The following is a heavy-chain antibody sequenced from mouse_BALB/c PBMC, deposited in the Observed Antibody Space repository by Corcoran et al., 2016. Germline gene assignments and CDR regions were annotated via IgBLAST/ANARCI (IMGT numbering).Heavy chain of an antibody. CDR3: ARSLQDAY. D-gene: IGHD2-10*01. J-gene: IGHJ3*01. CDR1: GYTFTNYG. V-gene: IGHV9-3-1*01. Sequence: QIQLVQSGPALKKPGETVKISCKASGYTFTNYGMNWVKQAPGKGLKWMGWINTYTGEPTYADDFKGRFAFSLETSASTAYLQINNLKNEDTATYFGARSLQDAYWGQGTLVTVSA. CDR2: INTYTGEP.